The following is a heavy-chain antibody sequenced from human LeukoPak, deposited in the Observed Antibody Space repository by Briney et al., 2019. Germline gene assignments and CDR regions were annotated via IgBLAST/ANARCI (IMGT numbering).Heavy chain of an antibody. V-gene: IGHV3-30-3*01. D-gene: IGHD3-22*01. Sequence: GGSLRLSCAASGFTFSSYAMHWVRQAPGKGLEWVAVISYDGSNKYYADSVKGRFTISRDNSKNTLYLQMNSLRAEDTAVYYCARDIPPRHLNYHDSSGYGVPFDYWGQGTLVTVSS. J-gene: IGHJ4*02. CDR1: GFTFSSYA. CDR2: ISYDGSNK. CDR3: ARDIPPRHLNYHDSSGYGVPFDY.